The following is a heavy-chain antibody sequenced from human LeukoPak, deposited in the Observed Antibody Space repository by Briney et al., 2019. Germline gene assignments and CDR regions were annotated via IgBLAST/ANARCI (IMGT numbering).Heavy chain of an antibody. J-gene: IGHJ4*02. D-gene: IGHD1-26*01. CDR3: ARLGSYSDC. CDR1: DGSISSYY. CDR2: IHSSGST. V-gene: IGHV4-4*09. Sequence: SSETLSLTCTVSDGSISSYYWSWIRQPPGKGQEWIGYIHSSGSTHYNPSLRSRVTTSLDTSKNQFSLKLSSVTAADTAVYYCARLGSYSDCWGQGTLVTVSS.